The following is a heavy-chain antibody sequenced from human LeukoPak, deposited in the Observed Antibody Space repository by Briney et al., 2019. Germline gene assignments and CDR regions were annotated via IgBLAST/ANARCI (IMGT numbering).Heavy chain of an antibody. V-gene: IGHV1-2*02. D-gene: IGHD4-23*01. Sequence: ASVKVSCKASGYTFTGYYMHWVRRAPGQGLEWVGWINPNNGGTNYAQKFQGRVTLTRDTSISTAYMDLSRLRSDDTAVYYCARVRNGGNSGDYWGQGTLVSVSS. J-gene: IGHJ4*02. CDR3: ARVRNGGNSGDY. CDR2: INPNNGGT. CDR1: GYTFTGYY.